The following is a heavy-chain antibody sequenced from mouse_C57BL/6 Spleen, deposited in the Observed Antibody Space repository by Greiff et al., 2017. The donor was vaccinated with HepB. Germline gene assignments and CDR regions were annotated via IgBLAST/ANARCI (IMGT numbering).Heavy chain of an antibody. V-gene: IGHV1-26*01. CDR1: GYTFTDYY. Sequence: EVQLQQSGPELVKPGASVKISCKASGYTFTDYYMNWVKQSHGKSLEWIGDINPNNGGTSYNQKFKGKATLTVDKSSSTAYMELRSLTSEDSAVYYCARGGLRGDYWGQGTSVTVSS. CDR3: ARGGLRGDY. D-gene: IGHD2-4*01. CDR2: INPNNGGT. J-gene: IGHJ4*01.